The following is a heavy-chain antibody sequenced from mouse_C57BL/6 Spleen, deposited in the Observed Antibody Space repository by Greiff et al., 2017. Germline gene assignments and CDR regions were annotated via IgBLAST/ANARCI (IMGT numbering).Heavy chain of an antibody. J-gene: IGHJ2*01. CDR3: ARAYYDYDDFDY. CDR2: IYPGDGDT. Sequence: VKLMESGPELVKPGASVKISCKASGYAFSSSWMNWVKRRPGKGLEWIGRIYPGDGDTNYNGKFKGKATLTADKSSSTAYMQLSSLTSEDSAVYFCARAYYDYDDFDYWGQGTTLTVSS. D-gene: IGHD2-4*01. V-gene: IGHV1-82*01. CDR1: GYAFSSSW.